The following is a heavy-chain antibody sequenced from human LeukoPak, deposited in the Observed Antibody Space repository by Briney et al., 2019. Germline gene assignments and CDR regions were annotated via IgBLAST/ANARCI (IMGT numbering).Heavy chain of an antibody. J-gene: IGHJ2*01. V-gene: IGHV4-59*08. CDR1: GGSISGYF. CDR3: VRLSVVSPHRYFDL. CDR2: IYYTGDT. D-gene: IGHD2-21*01. Sequence: SETLSLTCTVSGGSISGYFWSWIRQPPGKGLEWIAYIYYTGDTNYNPSLKSRVTISVDTSKNHFSLKLTSVTAADTAVYYCVRLSVVSPHRYFDLWGRGTLVTVSS.